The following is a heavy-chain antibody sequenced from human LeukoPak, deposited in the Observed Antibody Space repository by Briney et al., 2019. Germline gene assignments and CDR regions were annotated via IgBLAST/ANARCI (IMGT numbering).Heavy chain of an antibody. CDR3: ASEYYGSGSYLAGFDP. D-gene: IGHD3-10*01. V-gene: IGHV1-2*02. CDR1: GYTFTGYY. J-gene: IGHJ5*02. Sequence: ASVKVSCKASGYTFTGYYMHWVRQAPGQGLEWMGWINPNGGGTNYAQKFQGRVTMTRDTSISTAYMEMSRLRSDDTAVYYCASEYYGSGSYLAGFDPWGQGTLVTVSS. CDR2: INPNGGGT.